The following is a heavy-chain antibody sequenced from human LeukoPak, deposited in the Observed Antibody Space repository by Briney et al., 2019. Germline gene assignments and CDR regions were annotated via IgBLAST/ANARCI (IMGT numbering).Heavy chain of an antibody. CDR3: AREVDYGDYPNWFDP. Sequence: SETLSLTCAVYGGSFSGYYWSWIRQPPGKGLEWIGEINHSGSTNYNPSLKSRVTISVDTPKNQFSLKLSSVTAADTALYYCAREVDYGDYPNWFDPWGQGTLVTVSS. J-gene: IGHJ5*02. V-gene: IGHV4-34*01. CDR1: GGSFSGYY. D-gene: IGHD4-17*01. CDR2: INHSGST.